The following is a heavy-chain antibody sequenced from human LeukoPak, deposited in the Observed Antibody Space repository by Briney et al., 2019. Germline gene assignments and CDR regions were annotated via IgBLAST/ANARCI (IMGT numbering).Heavy chain of an antibody. CDR1: GFTFSNAW. V-gene: IGHV3-15*01. CDR3: TTERNWELLRPYGLDI. Sequence: GGSLRLSCTASGFTFSNAWMSWVRQAPGKGLEWVGRIKIKPAGGSTDYAAPIKGRFTISRDDSKNTLYLQVNSLKVEDTAVYYCTTERNWELLRPYGLDIWGQGTTVIVSS. CDR2: IKIKPAGGST. J-gene: IGHJ6*02. D-gene: IGHD1-26*01.